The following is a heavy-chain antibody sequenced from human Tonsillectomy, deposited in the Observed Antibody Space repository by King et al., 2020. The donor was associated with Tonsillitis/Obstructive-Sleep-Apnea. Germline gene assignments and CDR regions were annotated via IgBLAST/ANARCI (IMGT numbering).Heavy chain of an antibody. CDR2: IYYSGST. D-gene: IGHD3-22*01. J-gene: IGHJ4*02. CDR1: GGSISSGDYY. Sequence: QLQESGPGLVKPSQTLSLTCTVSGGSISSGDYYWSWIRQHPGKGREWIGYIYYSGSTYYNPSLKSRVTISVDTSKNQFSLKLTSVTAADTAVYYCARGVYASSAYWLFVYWGQGTLVTVSS. V-gene: IGHV4-31*03. CDR3: ARGVYASSAYWLFVY.